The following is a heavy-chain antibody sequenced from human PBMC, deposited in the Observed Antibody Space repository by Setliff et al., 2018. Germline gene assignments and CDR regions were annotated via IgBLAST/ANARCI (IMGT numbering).Heavy chain of an antibody. Sequence: ASVKVSCKASGYTFTSYDINWVRQATGQGLEWMGWMNPNSGNTGYAQKFQGRVTITRNTSISTAYMELSSLRSEDTAVYYCATMHIVVVIAISDHAFDIWGQGTMVTVSS. CDR2: MNPNSGNT. CDR3: ATMHIVVVIAISDHAFDI. D-gene: IGHD2-21*01. V-gene: IGHV1-8*03. CDR1: GYTFTSYD. J-gene: IGHJ3*02.